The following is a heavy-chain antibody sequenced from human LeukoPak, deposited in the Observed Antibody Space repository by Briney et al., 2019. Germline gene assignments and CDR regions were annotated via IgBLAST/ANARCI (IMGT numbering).Heavy chain of an antibody. J-gene: IGHJ6*03. V-gene: IGHV3-53*01. CDR2: IYSGGTT. CDR3: ARVVYYYASVSYNYYMDV. D-gene: IGHD3-10*01. Sequence: SCKASGYTFTSYGMSWVRQAPGKGLEWVSTIYSGGTTFYTDSVRGRFTISRDNSKNTLYLQMSSLRAEDAAIYYCARVVYYYASVSYNYYMDVWGKGTTVTISS. CDR1: GYTFTSYG.